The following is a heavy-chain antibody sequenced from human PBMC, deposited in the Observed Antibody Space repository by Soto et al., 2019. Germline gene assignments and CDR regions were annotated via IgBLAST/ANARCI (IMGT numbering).Heavy chain of an antibody. V-gene: IGHV4-59*12. D-gene: IGHD3-10*01. CDR3: ARVVGSSGDYFDY. CDR2: VYNGNT. CDR1: GGSISGYY. Sequence: SETLSLTCTISGGSISGYYWTWIRQSPGKGLEYIGYVYNGNTNYNPSLNSRVTISVDTSKNQFSLKLSSVTAADTAVYYCARVVGSSGDYFDYWGQGTLVTVSS. J-gene: IGHJ4*02.